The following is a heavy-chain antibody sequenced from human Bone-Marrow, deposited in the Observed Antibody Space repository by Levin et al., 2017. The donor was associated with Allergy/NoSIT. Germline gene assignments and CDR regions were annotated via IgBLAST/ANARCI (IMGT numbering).Heavy chain of an antibody. Sequence: PSETLSLTCAVYGGSFSGYYWSWIRQPPGKGLEWIGEINHSGSTNYNPSLKSRVTISVDTSKNQFSLKLSSVTAADTAVYYCAREGDSSSLYYFDYWGQGTLVTVSS. CDR3: AREGDSSSLYYFDY. V-gene: IGHV4-34*01. CDR1: GGSFSGYY. J-gene: IGHJ4*02. CDR2: INHSGST. D-gene: IGHD6-13*01.